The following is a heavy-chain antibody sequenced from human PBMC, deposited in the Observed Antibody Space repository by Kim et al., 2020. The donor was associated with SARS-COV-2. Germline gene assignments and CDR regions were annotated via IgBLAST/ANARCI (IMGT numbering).Heavy chain of an antibody. V-gene: IGHV3-11*06. J-gene: IGHJ4*02. Sequence: KGRFTISRDNAKNSLYLQMNSLRAEDTAVYYCARVPRITMVRGVIDLRDYWGQGTLVTVSS. D-gene: IGHD3-10*01. CDR3: ARVPRITMVRGVIDLRDY.